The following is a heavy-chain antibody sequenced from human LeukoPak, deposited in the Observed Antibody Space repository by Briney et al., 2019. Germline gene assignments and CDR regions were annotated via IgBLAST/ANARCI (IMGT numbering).Heavy chain of an antibody. J-gene: IGHJ4*02. D-gene: IGHD6-19*01. V-gene: IGHV4-61*09. CDR2: IHTSGST. Sequence: SQTLSLTCTVSGASISSTSYCWGWIRQPAGKGLEWIGHIHTSGSTNYNPSLKSRVTISVDTSKNQFSLKLSSVTAADTAVYYCARGRLARSPYFDYWGQGTLVTVSS. CDR1: GASISSTSYC. CDR3: ARGRLARSPYFDY.